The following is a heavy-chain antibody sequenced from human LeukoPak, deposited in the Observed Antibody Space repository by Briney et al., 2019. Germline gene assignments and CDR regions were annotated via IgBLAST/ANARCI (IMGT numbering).Heavy chain of an antibody. CDR1: GFTFSSYS. CDR3: ARDRIIYGDYGDAFDI. D-gene: IGHD4-17*01. J-gene: IGHJ3*02. CDR2: ISGSSSYI. Sequence: KPGGSLRLSCAAYGFTFSSYSMNWVRQAPGKGLEWVSSISGSSSYIFYADSVKGRFTISRDNAKNSLYLQMNSLRAEDTAVYFCARDRIIYGDYGDAFDIWGQGTMVTVSS. V-gene: IGHV3-21*01.